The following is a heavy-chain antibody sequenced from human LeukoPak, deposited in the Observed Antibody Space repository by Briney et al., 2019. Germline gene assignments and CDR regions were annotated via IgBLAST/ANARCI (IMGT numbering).Heavy chain of an antibody. CDR2: INHSGST. Sequence: SETLSLTCAVYGGSFSGYYWSWIRQPPGKGLDWIGEINHSGSTNYNPSLKTRVTLSVDTSKKHFSLKLSSVTAADTAVYYGSRDWFDPWGQGTLVTVSS. CDR1: GGSFSGYY. CDR3: SRDWFDP. J-gene: IGHJ5*02. V-gene: IGHV4-34*01.